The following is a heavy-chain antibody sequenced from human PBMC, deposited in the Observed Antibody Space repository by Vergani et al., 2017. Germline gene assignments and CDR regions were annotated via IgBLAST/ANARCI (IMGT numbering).Heavy chain of an antibody. CDR3: TRLVPCGDGACLHFDH. J-gene: IGHJ4*02. CDR2: INPIDSKI. D-gene: IGHD2-21*01. V-gene: IGHV5-51*03. Sequence: EVQLVESGAEVKKPGESLKISCKYSESSFISNEIAWVRQMSGKGLQWMGNINPIDSKIAYSPSFQGQAIMSLDKSITTAYLQWRSLKASDTAIYYCTRLVPCGDGACLHFDHWGQGTQVTVSS. CDR1: ESSFISNE.